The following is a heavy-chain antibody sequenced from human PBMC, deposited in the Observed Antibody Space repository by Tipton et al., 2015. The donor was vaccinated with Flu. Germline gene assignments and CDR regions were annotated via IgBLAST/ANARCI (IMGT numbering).Heavy chain of an antibody. CDR1: GFTFSSYG. CDR3: ARGGQPELLWFGELPLNYYYYMDV. Sequence: SLRLSCAASGFTFSSYGMHWVRQAPGKGLEWVAVIWYDGSNKYYADSVKGRFTISRDNSKNTLYLQMNSLRAEDTAVYYCARGGQPELLWFGELPLNYYYYMDVWGKGTTVTVSS. J-gene: IGHJ6*03. V-gene: IGHV3-33*01. D-gene: IGHD3-10*01. CDR2: IWYDGSNK.